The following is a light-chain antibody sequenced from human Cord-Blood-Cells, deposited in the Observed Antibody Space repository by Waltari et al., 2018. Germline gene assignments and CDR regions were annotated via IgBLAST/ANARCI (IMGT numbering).Light chain of an antibody. CDR2: EGS. J-gene: IGLJ1*01. V-gene: IGLV2-23*01. CDR1: SSDVGSYNL. Sequence: QSALTQPAPVSGSPGQSITISCTGTSSDVGSYNLVSWYQQHPGKAPKLMIYEGSKRPSGVSNRFSGSKSGNTASLTISGLQAEDEADYYCCSYAGSSTYVFGTVTKVTVL. CDR3: CSYAGSSTYV.